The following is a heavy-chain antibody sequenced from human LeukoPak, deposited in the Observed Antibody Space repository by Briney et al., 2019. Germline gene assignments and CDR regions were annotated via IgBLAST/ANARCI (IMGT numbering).Heavy chain of an antibody. CDR3: AKGYSSSWFQYYFDY. J-gene: IGHJ4*02. D-gene: IGHD6-13*01. CDR1: GFTFDDYA. Sequence: HPGGSLRLSCAASGFTFDDYAMPWVRQAPGKGLEWVSGISWNSGSIGYADSVKGRFTISRDNAKNSLYLQMNSLRAEDTALYYCAKGYSSSWFQYYFDYWGQGTLVTVPS. V-gene: IGHV3-9*01. CDR2: ISWNSGSI.